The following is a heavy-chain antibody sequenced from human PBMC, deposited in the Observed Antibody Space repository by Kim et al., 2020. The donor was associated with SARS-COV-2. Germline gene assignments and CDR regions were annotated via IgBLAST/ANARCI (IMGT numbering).Heavy chain of an antibody. CDR3: ARDGMDNLDYYYGMDV. D-gene: IGHD1-1*01. Sequence: SVKGRFTISRDNAKNSLYLQMNSLRAEDTAVYYCARDGMDNLDYYYGMDVWGQGTTVTVSS. V-gene: IGHV3-11*05. J-gene: IGHJ6*02.